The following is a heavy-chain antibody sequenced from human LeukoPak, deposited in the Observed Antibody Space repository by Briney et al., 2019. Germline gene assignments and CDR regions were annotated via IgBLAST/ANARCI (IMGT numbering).Heavy chain of an antibody. CDR1: GFTFSNYG. J-gene: IGHJ4*02. V-gene: IGHV3-30*02. D-gene: IGHD1-26*01. CDR3: AKDSWEVGATADIDY. Sequence: PGGSLKLSCSASGFTFSNYGMHWVRQAPGKGLEWVAFIRYDATDKYYADSVKGRFTISRDNSKNTVFLLMNSLRAEDKAVYYCAKDSWEVGATADIDYWGQGTLVTASS. CDR2: IRYDATDK.